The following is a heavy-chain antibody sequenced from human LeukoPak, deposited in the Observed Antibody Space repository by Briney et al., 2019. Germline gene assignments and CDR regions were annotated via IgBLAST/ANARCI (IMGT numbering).Heavy chain of an antibody. D-gene: IGHD6-13*01. CDR2: ISSRGSTM. CDR3: ARGVAAAAGHFDY. Sequence: PGGSLRLSCAASGFIFSDYYMSWIRQAPGKGLKWLSYISSRGSTMYYADSVKGRFTISRDNARNSLYLQMNSLRAEDTAVYYCARGVAAAAGHFDYWGQGTLVTVSS. J-gene: IGHJ4*02. V-gene: IGHV3-11*01. CDR1: GFIFSDYY.